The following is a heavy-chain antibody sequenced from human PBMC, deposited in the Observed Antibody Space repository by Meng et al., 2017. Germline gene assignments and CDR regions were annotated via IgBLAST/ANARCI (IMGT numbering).Heavy chain of an antibody. CDR1: GYTFTGYY. J-gene: IGHJ1*01. CDR3: ARGDYYDSSGYYSFWYFQH. D-gene: IGHD3-22*01. V-gene: IGHV1-2*06. CDR2: INPNSGGT. Sequence: QVDAVHVGERGKKPGAAVKGSCKGSGYTFTGYYMHWVRQAPGQGLEWMGRINPNSGGTNYAQKFQGRVTMTRDTSISTAYMELSRLRSDDTAVYYCARGDYYDSSGYYSFWYFQHWGQGTLVTVSS.